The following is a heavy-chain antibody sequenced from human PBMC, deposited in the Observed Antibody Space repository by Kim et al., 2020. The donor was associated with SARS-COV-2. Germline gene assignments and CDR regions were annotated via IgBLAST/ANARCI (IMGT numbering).Heavy chain of an antibody. D-gene: IGHD1-26*01. J-gene: IGHJ4*02. CDR1: GYTFTGYY. CDR3: ASGPWPQWELLPTFDY. CDR2: INPNSGGT. V-gene: IGHV1-2*06. Sequence: ASVKVSCKASGYTFTGYYMHWVRQAPGQGLEWMGRINPNSGGTNYAQKFQGRVTMTRDTSISTAYMELSRLRSDDTAVYYCASGPWPQWELLPTFDYWGQGTLVTVSS.